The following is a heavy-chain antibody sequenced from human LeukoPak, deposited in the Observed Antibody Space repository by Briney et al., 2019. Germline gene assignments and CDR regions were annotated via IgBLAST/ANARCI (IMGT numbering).Heavy chain of an antibody. CDR1: VYTFTSYG. CDR2: ISAYNGNT. J-gene: IGHJ5*02. Sequence: ASVKVSCKASVYTFTSYGISWVRQAPGQGLEWMGWISAYNGNTNYAQKLQGRVTMTTDTSTSTAYMELRSLRSDDTAVYYCARERYCSSTSCYWFDPWGQGTLVTVSS. V-gene: IGHV1-18*01. CDR3: ARERYCSSTSCYWFDP. D-gene: IGHD2-2*01.